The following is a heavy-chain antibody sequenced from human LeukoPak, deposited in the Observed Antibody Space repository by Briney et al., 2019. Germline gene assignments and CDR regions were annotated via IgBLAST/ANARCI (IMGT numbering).Heavy chain of an antibody. Sequence: GGSLRLSCAASGFTFSSYWMHWVRQAPGKGLVWVSRIKSDGSSTCYADSVKGRFTISRDNAKNTLYLQMNSLRAEDPAVYYCARVVARLGAFEIWGQGTMVTVSS. CDR2: IKSDGSST. V-gene: IGHV3-74*01. CDR3: ARVVARLGAFEI. D-gene: IGHD6-25*01. CDR1: GFTFSSYW. J-gene: IGHJ3*02.